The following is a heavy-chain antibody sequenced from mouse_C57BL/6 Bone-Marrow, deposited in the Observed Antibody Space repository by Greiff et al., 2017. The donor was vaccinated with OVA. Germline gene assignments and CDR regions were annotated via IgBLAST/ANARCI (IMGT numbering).Heavy chain of an antibody. Sequence: VQLQESGPELVKPGASVKISCKASGYAFSSSWMNWVKQRPGKGLEWIGRIYPGDGDTNYNGKFKGKATLTADKSSSTAYMQLSSLTSEDSAVYFCAGGRFAYWGQWTLVTVSA. CDR1: GYAFSSSW. J-gene: IGHJ3*01. CDR2: IYPGDGDT. CDR3: AGGRFAY. V-gene: IGHV1-82*01.